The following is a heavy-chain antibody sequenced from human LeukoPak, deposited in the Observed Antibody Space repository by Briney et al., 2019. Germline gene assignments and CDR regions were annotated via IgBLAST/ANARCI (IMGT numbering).Heavy chain of an antibody. V-gene: IGHV3-30*03. J-gene: IGHJ4*02. CDR2: ISYDGSNK. Sequence: GRSLRLSCAASEFTFSSYGMHWVRQAPGKGLEWVAVISYDGSNKYYADSVKGRFTISRDNSKNTLYLQMNSLRAEDTAVYYCAREYYDILTGLLGSLDYWGQGTLVTVSS. CDR1: EFTFSSYG. CDR3: AREYYDILTGLLGSLDY. D-gene: IGHD3-9*01.